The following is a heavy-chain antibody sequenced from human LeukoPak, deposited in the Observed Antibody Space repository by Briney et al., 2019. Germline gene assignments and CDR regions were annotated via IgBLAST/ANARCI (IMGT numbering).Heavy chain of an antibody. J-gene: IGHJ4*02. CDR1: GFTFSSYG. D-gene: IGHD3-10*01. CDR2: ISYDGSNK. V-gene: IGHV3-30*03. CDR3: ARGGRAGYFDY. Sequence: GGSLRLSCAASGFTFSSYGMHWVRQAPGKGLERVAVISYDGSNKYYADSVKGRFTISRDNSKNTLYLQMNSLRAEDTAVYYCARGGRAGYFDYWGQGTLVTVSS.